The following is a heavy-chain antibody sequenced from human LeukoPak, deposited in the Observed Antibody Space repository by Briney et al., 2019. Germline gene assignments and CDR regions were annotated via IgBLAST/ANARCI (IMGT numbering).Heavy chain of an antibody. CDR2: ISSSGSTI. Sequence: GGSLRLSCAASGFTFSSYEMNWVRQAPGKGLEWVSYISSSGSTIYYADSVKGRFTISRGNAKNSLYLQMNSLRAEDTAVYYCARASYYDTIDYWGQGTLVTVSS. D-gene: IGHD3-22*01. CDR3: ARASYYDTIDY. V-gene: IGHV3-48*03. J-gene: IGHJ4*02. CDR1: GFTFSSYE.